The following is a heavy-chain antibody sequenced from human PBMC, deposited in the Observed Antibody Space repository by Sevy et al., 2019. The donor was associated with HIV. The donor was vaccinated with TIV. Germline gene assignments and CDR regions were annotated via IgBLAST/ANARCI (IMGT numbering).Heavy chain of an antibody. Sequence: GGSLRLSCTASGFAFTNYYAMHWVRQAPGKGLEWVALISYDGSDKFYADSMKGRFTITRDNFKNTLYLQMNGLTTEDTAVYYCARPRANYVDHYFFYAMDVWGQGPRSPSP. CDR1: GFAFTNYYA. V-gene: IGHV3-30-3*01. CDR3: ARPRANYVDHYFFYAMDV. J-gene: IGHJ6*02. CDR2: ISYDGSDK. D-gene: IGHD4-17*01.